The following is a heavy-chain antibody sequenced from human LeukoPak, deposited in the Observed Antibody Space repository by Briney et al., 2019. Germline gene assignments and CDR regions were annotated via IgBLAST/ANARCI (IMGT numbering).Heavy chain of an antibody. CDR3: ARPIPHYYDSSGYPGAYFDY. CDR1: GFTFSSYA. Sequence: GGSLRLSCAASGFTFSSYAMHWVRQAPGKGLEWVAVISYDGSNKYYADSVKGRFTISRDNSKNTLYLQMNSLRAEDTAVYYCARPIPHYYDSSGYPGAYFDYWGQGTLVTVSS. V-gene: IGHV3-30-3*01. D-gene: IGHD3-22*01. J-gene: IGHJ4*02. CDR2: ISYDGSNK.